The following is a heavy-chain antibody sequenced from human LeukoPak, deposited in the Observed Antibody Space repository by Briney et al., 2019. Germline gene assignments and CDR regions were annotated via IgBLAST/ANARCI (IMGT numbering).Heavy chain of an antibody. CDR2: ISGSGGST. CDR3: ARLGKISGYPT. D-gene: IGHD3-22*01. CDR1: GFTFSSYA. J-gene: IGHJ4*02. Sequence: GGSLRLSCAASGFTFSSYAMSWVRQAPGKGLEWVSAISGSGGSTYYADSVKGRFTISRDNSKNTLYLQMNSLRAEDTAVYYCARLGKISGYPTWGQGTLVTVSS. V-gene: IGHV3-23*01.